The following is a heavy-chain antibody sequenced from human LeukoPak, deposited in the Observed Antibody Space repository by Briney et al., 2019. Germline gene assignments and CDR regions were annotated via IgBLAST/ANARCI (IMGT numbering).Heavy chain of an antibody. CDR3: ARFSSTWHSAFDI. V-gene: IGHV3-74*01. CDR1: GFTFSNHW. D-gene: IGHD6-13*01. Sequence: GGSLRLFCVASGFTFSNHWMHWVRQAPGKGLVWVSRINSDGSSTSYAVSVKGRFTIARDNAKNTLYLQMSSLRAEDTAVYYCARFSSTWHSAFDIWGQGTMVTVSS. J-gene: IGHJ3*02. CDR2: INSDGSST.